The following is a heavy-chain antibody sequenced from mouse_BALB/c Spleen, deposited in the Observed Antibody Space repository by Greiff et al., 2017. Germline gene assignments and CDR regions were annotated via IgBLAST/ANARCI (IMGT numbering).Heavy chain of an antibody. J-gene: IGHJ2*01. Sequence: EVQLQESGAELVRSGASVKLSCTASGFNIKDYYMHWVKQRPEQGLEWIGWIDPENGDTEYAPKFQGKATMTADTSSNTAYLQLSSLTSEDTAVYYCNAGLGRGFDYWGQGTTLTVSS. V-gene: IGHV14-4*02. CDR2: IDPENGDT. D-gene: IGHD4-1*01. CDR3: NAGLGRGFDY. CDR1: GFNIKDYY.